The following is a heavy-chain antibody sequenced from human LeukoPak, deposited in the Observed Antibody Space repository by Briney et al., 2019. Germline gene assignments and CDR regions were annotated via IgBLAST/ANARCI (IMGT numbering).Heavy chain of an antibody. Sequence: SETLSLTCAVYDGSFSGYYWSWIRQPPGKGLEWIGEINHSGSTNYNPSLKSRVTISVDTSKNQFFLKLSSVTAADTAVYYCARLPTGYPNWFDPWGQGSLVTVSS. J-gene: IGHJ5*02. CDR1: DGSFSGYY. CDR2: INHSGST. D-gene: IGHD3-9*01. V-gene: IGHV4-34*01. CDR3: ARLPTGYPNWFDP.